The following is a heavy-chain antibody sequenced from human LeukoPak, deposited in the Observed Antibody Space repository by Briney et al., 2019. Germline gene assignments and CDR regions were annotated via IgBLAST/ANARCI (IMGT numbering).Heavy chain of an antibody. D-gene: IGHD3-22*01. CDR1: GGSISSYY. J-gene: IGHJ6*02. V-gene: IGHV4-4*07. Sequence: SETLSLTCTVSGGSISSYYWSWIRQPAGKGLEWIGRIYTSGSTNYNPSLKGRVTMSVDTSKNQFSLKLSSVTAADTAVYYCAREEITMIVVEDYYYYGMDVWGQGTTVTVSS. CDR3: AREEITMIVVEDYYYYGMDV. CDR2: IYTSGST.